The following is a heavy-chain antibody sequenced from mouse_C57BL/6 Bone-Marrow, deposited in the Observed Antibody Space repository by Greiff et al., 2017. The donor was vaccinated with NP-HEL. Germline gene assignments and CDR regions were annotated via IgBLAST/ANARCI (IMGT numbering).Heavy chain of an antibody. CDR1: GFTFSSYA. CDR2: ISDGGSYT. D-gene: IGHD1-2*01. V-gene: IGHV5-4*03. Sequence: EVKVVESGGGLVKPGGSLKLSCAASGFTFSSYAMSWVRQTPEKRLEWVATISDGGSYTYYPDNVKGRFTISRDNAKNNLYLQMSHLKSEDTAMYYCARAHYYGSWGQGTTLTVSS. J-gene: IGHJ2*01. CDR3: ARAHYYGS.